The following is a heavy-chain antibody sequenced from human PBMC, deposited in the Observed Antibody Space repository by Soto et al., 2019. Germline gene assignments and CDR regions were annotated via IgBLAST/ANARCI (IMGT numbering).Heavy chain of an antibody. CDR3: ARAQGFGDYMDV. D-gene: IGHD3-10*01. Sequence: EVQLVESGGGLVQPGGSLRVSCAASGFNVSANYVSWVRQTPGTGLEWVSILYSGGSTHYADSVKGRFLISRDNSKNTVHLQMNGLTTGDTGLYFCARAQGFGDYMDVGGTGTTVIVS. J-gene: IGHJ6*03. CDR2: LYSGGST. V-gene: IGHV3-66*01. CDR1: GFNVSANY.